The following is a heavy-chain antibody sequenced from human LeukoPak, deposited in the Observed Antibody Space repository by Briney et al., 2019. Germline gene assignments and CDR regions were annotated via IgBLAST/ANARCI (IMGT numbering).Heavy chain of an antibody. CDR1: GYTFTGYY. CDR2: INPNSGGT. CDR3: ARPHTVLYNWFDP. J-gene: IGHJ5*02. D-gene: IGHD4-11*01. Sequence: GASVKVSCKASGYTFTGYYMHWVRQAPGQGLEWMGWINPNSGGTNYAQKFQGRVTMTRDTSISTAHMELSRLRSDDTAVYYCARPHTVLYNWFDPWGQGTLVTVSS. V-gene: IGHV1-2*02.